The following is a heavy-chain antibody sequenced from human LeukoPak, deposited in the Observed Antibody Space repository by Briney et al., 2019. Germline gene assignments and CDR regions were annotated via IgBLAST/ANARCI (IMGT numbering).Heavy chain of an antibody. Sequence: SETLSLTCTVSGGSVSSGSYYWSWIRQPPGKGLEWIGYIYYSGSTNYNPSLKSRVTISVDTSKNQFSLKLSSVTAADTAVYYCARDPTPIVGATYFDHWGQGTLVTVSS. D-gene: IGHD1-26*01. CDR3: ARDPTPIVGATYFDH. CDR1: GGSVSSGSYY. J-gene: IGHJ4*02. CDR2: IYYSGST. V-gene: IGHV4-61*01.